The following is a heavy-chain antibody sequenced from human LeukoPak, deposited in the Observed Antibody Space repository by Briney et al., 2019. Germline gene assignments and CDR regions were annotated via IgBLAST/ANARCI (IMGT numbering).Heavy chain of an antibody. D-gene: IGHD2/OR15-2a*01. V-gene: IGHV3-7*05. CDR2: IMQHGSEK. CDR1: GFTFSSHW. J-gene: IGHJ6*02. CDR3: ARDFYGPYYYYGMDV. Sequence: GGSLRLSCAGSGFTFSSHWMSWVRQSPGKGLEWVANIMQHGSEKYYVDSVKGRFTISRNNAKNSLYLQMNSLRAEDTAVYYCARDFYGPYYYYGMDVWGQGTTVTVSS.